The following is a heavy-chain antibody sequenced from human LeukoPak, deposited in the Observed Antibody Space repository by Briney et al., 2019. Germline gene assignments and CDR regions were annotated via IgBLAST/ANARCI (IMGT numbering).Heavy chain of an antibody. Sequence: SETLSLTCGVSGGSIDITNYWSWVRQAPGKGLEGIGVIAHDGTTNYNPSLRSRVAMSFDRANNQFSLSLTSVTAADTAVYYCTREDRPYCPFAYWGQGVLVTVSS. CDR3: TREDRPYCPFAY. D-gene: IGHD1-26*01. CDR2: IAHDGTT. CDR1: GGSIDITNY. V-gene: IGHV4-4*02. J-gene: IGHJ4*02.